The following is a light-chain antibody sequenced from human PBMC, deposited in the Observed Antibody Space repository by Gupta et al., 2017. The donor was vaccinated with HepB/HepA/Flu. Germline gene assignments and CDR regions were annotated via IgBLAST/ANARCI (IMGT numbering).Light chain of an antibody. Sequence: EIVLTQSPDFQSVTPKEKVTITCRDSQKQDQSPKLLIKNASQSCSGVPSRFSGSGSGTDFTLTINSLEAEDAATYYCQQNSSLPKTFGQGTKVEIK. CDR2: NAS. V-gene: IGKV6-21*01. J-gene: IGKJ1*01. CDR3: QQNSSLPKT. CDR1: Q.